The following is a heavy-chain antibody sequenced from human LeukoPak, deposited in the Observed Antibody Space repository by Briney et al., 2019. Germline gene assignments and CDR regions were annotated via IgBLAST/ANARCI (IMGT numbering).Heavy chain of an antibody. J-gene: IGHJ3*02. V-gene: IGHV3-53*04. CDR2: IYSGGST. Sequence: HAGGSLRLSCAASGFTVSSNYMSWVGQAPGKGLEWVSVIYSGGSTYYADSVKGRFTISRHNSKNTLYLQMNSLRAEDTAVYYCAGEAPSRVADAFDIWGQGTMVTVSS. CDR3: AGEAPSRVADAFDI. D-gene: IGHD2-15*01. CDR1: GFTVSSNY.